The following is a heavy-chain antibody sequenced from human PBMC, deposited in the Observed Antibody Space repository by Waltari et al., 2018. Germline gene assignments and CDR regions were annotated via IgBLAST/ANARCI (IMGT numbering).Heavy chain of an antibody. J-gene: IGHJ3*02. V-gene: IGHV1-2*02. CDR2: RKPKSGAT. Sequence: QVHLVQSGAEVKKPGASVRVSCKTSGYTFSDYSIYWGRQAPGPGLEWMGWRKPKSGATNPAQKYQGRVTMTRDTSTSTVYMELRGLTSDDTAIYYCARDLFPNFWSGYGFDIWGQGTKVTVSS. D-gene: IGHD3-3*01. CDR1: GYTFSDYS. CDR3: ARDLFPNFWSGYGFDI.